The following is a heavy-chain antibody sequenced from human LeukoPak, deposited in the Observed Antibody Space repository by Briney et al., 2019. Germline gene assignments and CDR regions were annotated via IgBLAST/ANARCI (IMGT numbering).Heavy chain of an antibody. J-gene: IGHJ6*03. CDR3: AVVVNPFSYMDV. V-gene: IGHV1-8*01. D-gene: IGHD3-22*01. CDR2: MDPNSGNT. CDR1: GYTFTSYD. Sequence: ASVKVSCKASGYTFTSYDINWVRQATGQGLEWMGWMDPNSGNTGYAQKFQGRVTMTRNTSISTAYMELSSLRSEDTAVYYCAVVVNPFSYMDVWGKGTTVTISS.